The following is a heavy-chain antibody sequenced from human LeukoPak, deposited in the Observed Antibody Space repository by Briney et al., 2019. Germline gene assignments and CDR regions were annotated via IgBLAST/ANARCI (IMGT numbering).Heavy chain of an antibody. J-gene: IGHJ4*02. Sequence: SETLSLTCTVSGGSISSYYWSWIRQLPGKGLEWIGEINHSGSTNYNPSLKSRVTISLDTSKNQFSLKLSSVTAADTAVYYCARGQGTVTTHWGQGTLVTVSS. D-gene: IGHD4-17*01. CDR1: GGSISSYY. V-gene: IGHV4-34*01. CDR2: INHSGST. CDR3: ARGQGTVTTH.